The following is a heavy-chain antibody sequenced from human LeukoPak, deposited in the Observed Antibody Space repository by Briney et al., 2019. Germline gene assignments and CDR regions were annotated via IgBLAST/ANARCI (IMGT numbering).Heavy chain of an antibody. J-gene: IGHJ4*02. CDR1: GFAFSSYS. D-gene: IGHD4-17*01. CDR2: ISSSSSYI. CDR3: ARSPTVTKNYYFDY. V-gene: IGHV3-21*01. Sequence: GGSLRLSCAASGFAFSSYSMNWVRQAPGKGLEWVSSISSSSSYIYYADSVKGRFTISRDNAKNSLYLQMNSLRAEDTAVYYCARSPTVTKNYYFDYWGQGTLVTVSS.